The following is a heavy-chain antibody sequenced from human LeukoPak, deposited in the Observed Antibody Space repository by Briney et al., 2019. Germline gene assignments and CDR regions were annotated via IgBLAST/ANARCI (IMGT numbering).Heavy chain of an antibody. CDR3: ARGYGSGSEFDY. CDR1: GFTFSSYS. CDR2: ISSSSSYI. Sequence: GGSLRLSCAVSGFTFSSYSMNWVRQAQGQGLEWVSFISSSSSYIYYADSVKGRFTIYRNNAKNSLYLQMNSLRAEDTAVYYCARGYGSGSEFDYWGQGTLVTVSS. V-gene: IGHV3-21*01. D-gene: IGHD3-10*01. J-gene: IGHJ4*02.